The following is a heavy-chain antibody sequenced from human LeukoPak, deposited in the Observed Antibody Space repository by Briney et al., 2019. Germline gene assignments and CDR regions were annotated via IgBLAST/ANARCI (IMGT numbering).Heavy chain of an antibody. Sequence: TGGSLRLSCAASGFTFSSYWMIWVRQAPGKGLEWVANIKQDGSEKYYVDSVKGRFTISRDNAKNSLYLQMNSLRAEDTAVYYCARTYYDFWSGHDAFDIWGQGTMVTVSS. CDR1: GFTFSSYW. CDR3: ARTYYDFWSGHDAFDI. V-gene: IGHV3-7*01. CDR2: IKQDGSEK. J-gene: IGHJ3*02. D-gene: IGHD3-3*01.